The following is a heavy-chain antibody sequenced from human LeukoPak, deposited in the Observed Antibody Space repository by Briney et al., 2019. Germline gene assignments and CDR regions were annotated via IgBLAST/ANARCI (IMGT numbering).Heavy chain of an antibody. CDR2: XXXDGSNK. J-gene: IGHJ4*02. CDR1: GFTFSSYA. CDR3: ARDRDYDILTGYPYLIDY. D-gene: IGHD3-9*01. V-gene: IGHV3-30*01. Sequence: PGGSLRLSCAASGFTFSSYAMHWVRQAPGKXXXXXXXXXXDGSNKYYADSVKGRFTIPRDNSKNTLYLQMNSLRAEDTAVYYCARDRDYDILTGYPYLIDYWGQGTLVTVSS.